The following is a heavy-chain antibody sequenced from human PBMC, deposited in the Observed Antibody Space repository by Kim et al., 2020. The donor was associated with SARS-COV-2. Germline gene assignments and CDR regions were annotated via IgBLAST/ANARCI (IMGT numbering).Heavy chain of an antibody. CDR3: ARIFSTGFDP. V-gene: IGHV4-61*05. Sequence: STTTNPTLKRRVTISVDNPRNQFSLKVTSVTAADTGVYYCARIFSTGFDPWGQGTLVTVSS. CDR2: ST. J-gene: IGHJ5*02.